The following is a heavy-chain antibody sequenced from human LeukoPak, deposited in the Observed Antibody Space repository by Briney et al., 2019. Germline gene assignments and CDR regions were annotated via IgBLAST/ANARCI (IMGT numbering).Heavy chain of an antibody. CDR2: INHSGST. CDR3: ARVSDFWSGYYGYYP. V-gene: IGHV4-34*01. J-gene: IGHJ5*02. D-gene: IGHD3-3*01. Sequence: SETLSLTCAVYGGSFSGYYWSWIRQPPGEGLEWIGEINHSGSTNYNPSLKSRVTISVDTSKNQFSLKLSSVTAADTAVYYCARVSDFWSGYYGYYPWGQGTLVTVSS. CDR1: GGSFSGYY.